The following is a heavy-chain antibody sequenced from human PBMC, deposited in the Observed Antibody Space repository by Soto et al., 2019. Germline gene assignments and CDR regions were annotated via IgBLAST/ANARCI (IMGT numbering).Heavy chain of an antibody. V-gene: IGHV4-59*08. CDR3: ASPRGTAPAVWYFEL. Sequence: QVQLQESGPGLVKPSETLSLTCTVSGGSISSHYWSWIRQPPGKGLEWIGYIYYSGSTDYNPSLKSRLTMSMDTSTNQLPLRLSSVTAADTAVYYCASPRGTAPAVWYFELWGRGTQVTVSS. D-gene: IGHD2-8*02. J-gene: IGHJ2*01. CDR1: GGSISSHY. CDR2: IYYSGST.